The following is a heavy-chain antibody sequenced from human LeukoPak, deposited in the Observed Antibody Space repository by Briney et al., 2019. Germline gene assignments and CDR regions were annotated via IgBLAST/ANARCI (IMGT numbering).Heavy chain of an antibody. CDR3: ARERWELGTPDAFDI. V-gene: IGHV3-48*02. D-gene: IGHD1-26*01. CDR2: ISSSSSTI. Sequence: GGSLRLSCAASGFTVSSNYMNWVRQAPGKGLEWVSYISSSSSTIYYADSVKGRFTISRDNAKNSLYLQMNSLRDEDTAVYYCARERWELGTPDAFDIWGQGTMVTVSS. J-gene: IGHJ3*02. CDR1: GFTVSSNY.